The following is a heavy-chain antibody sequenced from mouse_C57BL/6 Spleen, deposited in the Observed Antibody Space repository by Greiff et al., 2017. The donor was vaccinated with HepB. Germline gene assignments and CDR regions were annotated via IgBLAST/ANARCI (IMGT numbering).Heavy chain of an antibody. CDR1: GYAFSSYW. Sequence: VRLVESGAELVKPGASVKISCKASGYAFSSYWMNWVKQRPGKGLEWIGQIYPGDGDTNYNGKFKGKATLTADKSSSTAYMQLSSLTSEDSAVYFCAATLRRGAWFAYWGQGTLVTVSA. CDR3: AATLRRGAWFAY. J-gene: IGHJ3*01. CDR2: IYPGDGDT. V-gene: IGHV1-80*01.